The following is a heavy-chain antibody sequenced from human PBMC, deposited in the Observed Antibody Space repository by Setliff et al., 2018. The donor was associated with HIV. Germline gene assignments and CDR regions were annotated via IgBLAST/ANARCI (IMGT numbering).Heavy chain of an antibody. D-gene: IGHD2-21*01. J-gene: IGHJ4*02. CDR1: GYPFNTYD. Sequence: ASVKVSCKASGYPFNTYDITWVRQAPGQGLEWMGWISVNKGHTNYAQKFQDRVTMTTDTSTSTAYMELRSLRSDDTAVYYCARVRIPLYYFDYWGQGTLVTVSS. CDR2: ISVNKGHT. V-gene: IGHV1-18*04. CDR3: ARVRIPLYYFDY.